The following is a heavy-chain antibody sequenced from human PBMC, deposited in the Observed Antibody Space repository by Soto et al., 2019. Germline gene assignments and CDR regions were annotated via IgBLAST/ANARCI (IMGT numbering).Heavy chain of an antibody. CDR2: TYYRSKWYN. D-gene: IGHD3-9*01. Sequence: PGPTLWLTCVGSGDSVATRSTARNWMRQAPWRGLELRGRTYYRSKWYNDYAVSVKSRININPDTSKNQFSLQLNSVTPEDTAVYYCARDLRYFDWLLYHNDTCDIWGQGTMVTV. V-gene: IGHV6-1*01. CDR3: ARDLRYFDWLLYHNDTCDI. J-gene: IGHJ3*02. CDR1: GDSVATRSTA.